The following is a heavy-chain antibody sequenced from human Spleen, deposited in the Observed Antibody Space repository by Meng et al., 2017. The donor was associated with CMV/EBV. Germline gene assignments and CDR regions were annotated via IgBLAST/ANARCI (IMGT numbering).Heavy chain of an antibody. D-gene: IGHD6-13*01. CDR3: AKGGSWFYGMDV. CDR2: IRYDGTNK. V-gene: IGHV3-30*02. J-gene: IGHJ6*02. Sequence: GESLKISCAASGFTFSSYWMHWVRQAPGKGLVWVTFIRYDGTNKYYVDSVRGRFTISRDNSDDTLYLQMNSLRAEDTAVYYCAKGGSWFYGMDVWGQGTTVTVS. CDR1: GFTFSSYW.